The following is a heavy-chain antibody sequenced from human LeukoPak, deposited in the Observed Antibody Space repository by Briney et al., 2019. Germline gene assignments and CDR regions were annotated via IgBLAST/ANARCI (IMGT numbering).Heavy chain of an antibody. CDR2: ISGSGGST. Sequence: PGGSLRLSCAASGFTFSSYAMSWVRQAPGKGLEWVSAISGSGGSTYYADSVKGRFTISRDNSKNTLYLQMNSLRAEDTAVYYCAKVLTESITIFGVVISWDFDYWGQGTLATVSS. V-gene: IGHV3-23*01. CDR1: GFTFSSYA. CDR3: AKVLTESITIFGVVISWDFDY. D-gene: IGHD3-3*01. J-gene: IGHJ4*02.